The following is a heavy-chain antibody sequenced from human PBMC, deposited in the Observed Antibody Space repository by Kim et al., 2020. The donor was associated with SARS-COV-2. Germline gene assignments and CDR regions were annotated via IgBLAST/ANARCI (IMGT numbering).Heavy chain of an antibody. V-gene: IGHV4-39*01. J-gene: IGHJ5*02. D-gene: IGHD3-10*01. Sequence: SLKGRFTISVDTAKNQFSLKLNSVTATDTAIYYCARRVYYGSGTYKNYFDPWGQGTLVTVSS. CDR3: ARRVYYGSGTYKNYFDP.